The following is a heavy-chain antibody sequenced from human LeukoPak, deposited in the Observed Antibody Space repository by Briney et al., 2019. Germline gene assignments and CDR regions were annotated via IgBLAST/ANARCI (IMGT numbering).Heavy chain of an antibody. Sequence: KASGYTLSTYYMHWVRQAPGQGLDWMGIINPSAGGTSYAQKFQGRVTMTRDTSTSTVYMELSSLRSEDTAVYYCARALEDYSGHDYGLDYWGQGTLVTVSS. CDR1: GYTLSTYY. CDR2: INPSAGGT. CDR3: ARALEDYSGHDYGLDY. V-gene: IGHV1-46*01. D-gene: IGHD5-12*01. J-gene: IGHJ4*02.